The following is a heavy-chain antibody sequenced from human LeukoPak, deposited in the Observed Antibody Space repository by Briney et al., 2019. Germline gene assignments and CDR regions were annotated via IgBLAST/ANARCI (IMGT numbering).Heavy chain of an antibody. V-gene: IGHV3-7*01. J-gene: IGHJ4*02. CDR2: IKYDGSEK. Sequence: PGGSLRLSCAASGFTLSSYWMSWVRQAPGKGLEWVANIKYDGSEKDYVDSVKGRFTISRDNAKNSLYLQMNSLRAEDTAVYYCAKWDSSGFWSGYTYYFDYWGQGTLVTVSS. CDR1: GFTLSSYW. CDR3: AKWDSSGFWSGYTYYFDY. D-gene: IGHD3-3*01.